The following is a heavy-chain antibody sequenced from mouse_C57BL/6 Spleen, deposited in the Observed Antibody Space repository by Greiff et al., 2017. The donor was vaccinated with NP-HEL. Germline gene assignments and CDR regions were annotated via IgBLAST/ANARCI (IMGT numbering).Heavy chain of an antibody. D-gene: IGHD2-1*01. Sequence: EVQLQESGPELVKPGASVKISCKASGYSFTGYYMNWVKQSPEKSLEWIGEINPSTGGTTYNQKFKAKATLTVDKSSSTAYMQLKSLTSEDSAVYYCARFGGYGNYDYAMDYWGQGTSVTVSS. CDR1: GYSFTGYY. V-gene: IGHV1-42*01. J-gene: IGHJ4*01. CDR3: ARFGGYGNYDYAMDY. CDR2: INPSTGGT.